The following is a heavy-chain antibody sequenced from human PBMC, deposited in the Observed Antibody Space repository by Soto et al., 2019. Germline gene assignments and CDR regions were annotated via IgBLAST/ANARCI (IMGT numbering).Heavy chain of an antibody. D-gene: IGHD3-22*01. CDR3: ARQASGYYYGWFDS. V-gene: IGHV4-39*01. Sequence: SETLSLTCTVSGGSILDSTYYWAWIRQSPGKGLEWIGTIFYSGGTFYTPSLKSRVTMSVDTSNNQFSLKLSSVTAADTAVYYCARQASGYYYGWFDSWGQGTLVTVSS. J-gene: IGHJ5*01. CDR1: GGSILDSTYY. CDR2: IFYSGGT.